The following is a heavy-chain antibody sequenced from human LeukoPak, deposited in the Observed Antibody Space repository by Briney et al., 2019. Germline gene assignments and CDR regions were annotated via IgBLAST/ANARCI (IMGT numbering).Heavy chain of an antibody. Sequence: SETLSLTCTVSGGSVSSYYWSWIRQPPGEGLEWIGYIYYSGSTYYNPSLKSRVTISVDTSNNQFSLRLSSVTAADTAVYYCATTTIRLGFWGQGTLVTVSS. CDR2: IYYSGST. CDR1: GGSVSSYY. D-gene: IGHD1-26*01. J-gene: IGHJ4*02. V-gene: IGHV4-59*02. CDR3: ATTTIRLGF.